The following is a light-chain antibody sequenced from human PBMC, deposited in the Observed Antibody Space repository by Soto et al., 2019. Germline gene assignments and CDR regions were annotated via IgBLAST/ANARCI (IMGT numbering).Light chain of an antibody. CDR2: DAS. J-gene: IGKJ4*01. V-gene: IGKV3-20*01. Sequence: EIVLTQSPGTLSLSPGERATLSCRASQSVSSNYLAWYQQKPGQAPRLLIYDASSRATGIPDRFSGSGSGTDFILTISRLEPEDFAVYYCQQYGNSRLTXGGGTKVAIK. CDR3: QQYGNSRLT. CDR1: QSVSSNY.